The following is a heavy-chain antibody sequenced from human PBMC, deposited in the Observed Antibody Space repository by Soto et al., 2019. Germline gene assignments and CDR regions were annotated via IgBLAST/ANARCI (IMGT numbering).Heavy chain of an antibody. CDR3: ARGYCSGGSCYYYYYMDV. CDR1: GYTFTSYG. Sequence: ASVKVSCKASGYTFTSYGISWVRQAPGQGLEWMGWISAYNGNTNYAQKLQGRVTMTTDTSTSTAYMKLRSLSSDDTAVYYCARGYCSGGSCYYYYYMDVWGKGTTVTVSS. CDR2: ISAYNGNT. D-gene: IGHD2-15*01. J-gene: IGHJ6*03. V-gene: IGHV1-18*01.